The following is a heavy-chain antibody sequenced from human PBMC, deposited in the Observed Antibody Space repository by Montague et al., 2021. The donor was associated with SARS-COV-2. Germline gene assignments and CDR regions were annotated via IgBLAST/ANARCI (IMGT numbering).Heavy chain of an antibody. Sequence: SLRLSCAASGFTFSSYAMSWVRQAPGKGLEWVSGITASGATTFYADSVKGRFTISRDNSKNTLYLQVNSLRAEDTAVYYRAKVIRSSGWYSDNWGQGTLDTVSS. CDR3: AKVIRSSGWYSDN. J-gene: IGHJ4*02. CDR2: ITASGATT. V-gene: IGHV3-23*01. CDR1: GFTFSSYA. D-gene: IGHD6-19*01.